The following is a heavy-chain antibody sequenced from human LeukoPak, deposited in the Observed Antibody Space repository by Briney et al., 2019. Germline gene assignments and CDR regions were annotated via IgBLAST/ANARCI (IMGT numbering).Heavy chain of an antibody. CDR2: IIPILGIA. CDR3: ASPEPVYSYGLGY. J-gene: IGHJ4*02. V-gene: IGHV1-69*04. D-gene: IGHD5-18*01. Sequence: SVKVSCKASGGTFSSYAISWVRQAPGQGLEWMGRIIPILGIANYAQKFQGRDTITADKSTSTAYMELSSLRSEDTAVYYCASPEPVYSYGLGYWGQGTLVTVSS. CDR1: GGTFSSYA.